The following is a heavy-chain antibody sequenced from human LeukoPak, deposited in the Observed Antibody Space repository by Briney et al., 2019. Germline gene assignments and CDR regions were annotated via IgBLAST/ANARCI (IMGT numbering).Heavy chain of an antibody. V-gene: IGHV3-48*04. CDR1: GFTFSNYS. J-gene: IGHJ4*02. Sequence: GGSLRLSCEASGFTFSNYSMNWVRQAPGKGLEWVSYIRSSSTTIYYADSVKGRFTISRDNSKNSLYLQMNSLRTEDTALYYCAKGYDYGDYGFDYWGQGTLVTVSS. CDR3: AKGYDYGDYGFDY. D-gene: IGHD4-17*01. CDR2: IRSSSTTI.